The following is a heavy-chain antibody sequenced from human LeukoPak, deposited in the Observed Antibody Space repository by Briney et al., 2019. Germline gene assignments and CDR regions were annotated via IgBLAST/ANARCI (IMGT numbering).Heavy chain of an antibody. V-gene: IGHV3-23*01. J-gene: IGHJ4*02. CDR3: AKVPGLLWFGDEGY. D-gene: IGHD3-10*01. CDR2: ISGSGGST. Sequence: GGSLRLSCAASGFTFSSYAMSWVRQAPGKGLEWVSAISGSGGSTYYADSVKGRFTISRDNSKNTLYLQMNSMRAEDTAVYYCAKVPGLLWFGDEGYWGQGTLVTVSS. CDR1: GFTFSSYA.